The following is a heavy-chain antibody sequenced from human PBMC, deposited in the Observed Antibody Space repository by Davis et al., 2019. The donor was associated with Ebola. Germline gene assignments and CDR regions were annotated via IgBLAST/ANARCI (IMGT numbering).Heavy chain of an antibody. Sequence: PGGSLRLSCAASGFTFSSYAMSWVRQAPGKGLEWVSSIDSKFGIFYTDSVRGRFTISRDNAKNSLYLQMNSLRAEDTAVYYCARDQSWSFDYWGLGTLVTVSS. CDR1: GFTFSSYA. CDR3: ARDQSWSFDY. J-gene: IGHJ4*02. D-gene: IGHD2-8*02. CDR2: IDSKFGI. V-gene: IGHV3-21*06.